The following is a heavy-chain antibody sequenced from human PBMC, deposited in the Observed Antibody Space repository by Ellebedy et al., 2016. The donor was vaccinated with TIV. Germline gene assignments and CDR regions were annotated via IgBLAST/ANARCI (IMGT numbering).Heavy chain of an antibody. CDR2: IQYDGSDK. CDR3: ARDSTSLSSATSDAFDI. J-gene: IGHJ3*02. D-gene: IGHD2-2*01. Sequence: GESLKISCAASGFTFRSYGMYWVRQAPGRGLAWAAFIQYDGSDKHYADSVKVRFTISRDNAKNSLYLQMNSLSAEDTAVYYCARDSTSLSSATSDAFDIWGQGTMVTASS. V-gene: IGHV3-30*02. CDR1: GFTFRSYG.